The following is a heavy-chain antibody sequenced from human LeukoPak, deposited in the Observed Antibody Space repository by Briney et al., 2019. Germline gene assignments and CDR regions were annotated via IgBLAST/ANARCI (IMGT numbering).Heavy chain of an antibody. CDR2: IYYSGST. Sequence: SETLSLTCTVSGGSISSSSYYWGWIRQPPGKGLEWIGSIYYSGSTYYNPSLKSRVTISVDTSKNQFSLKLSSVTAADTAVYYCARDPRWLRTTDAFDIWGQGTMVTVSS. CDR3: ARDPRWLRTTDAFDI. CDR1: GGSISSSSYY. D-gene: IGHD5-12*01. V-gene: IGHV4-39*07. J-gene: IGHJ3*02.